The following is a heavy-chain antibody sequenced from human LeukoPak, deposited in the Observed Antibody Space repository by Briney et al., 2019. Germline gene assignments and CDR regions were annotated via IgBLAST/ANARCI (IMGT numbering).Heavy chain of an antibody. D-gene: IGHD6-6*01. CDR2: IIPIFGTA. CDR1: GGTFSSYA. V-gene: IGHV1-69*06. J-gene: IGHJ6*03. CDR3: ARGIAARRGLYYYYYYMDV. Sequence: SVKVSCKASGGTFSSYAISWVRQAPGQGLEWMGGIIPIFGTANYAQKFQGRVTITADKSTSTAYMELSSLRSEDTAVYYCARGIAARRGLYYYYYYMDVWGKGTTVTVSS.